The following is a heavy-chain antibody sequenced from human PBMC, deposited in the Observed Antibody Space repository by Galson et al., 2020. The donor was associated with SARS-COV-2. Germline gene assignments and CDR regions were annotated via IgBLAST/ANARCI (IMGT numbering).Heavy chain of an antibody. CDR1: GFTFSTDG. J-gene: IGHJ1*01. V-gene: IGHV3-33*01. CDR2: IWYDGSNK. Sequence: GGSLRLSCAASGFTFSTDGMHWVRQAPGKGLEWVAVIWYDGSNKYYADSVKGRFTISRDNSKNTLYLQMNSLRAEDTAVYYCARAATVTTLSYNIEYLQHWGQGALVTVSS. CDR3: ARAATVTTLSYNIEYLQH. D-gene: IGHD4-17*01.